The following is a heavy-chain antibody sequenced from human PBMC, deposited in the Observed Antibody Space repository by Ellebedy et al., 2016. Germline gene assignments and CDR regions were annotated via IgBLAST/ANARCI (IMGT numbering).Heavy chain of an antibody. CDR1: GVSITSGGFS. J-gene: IGHJ3*02. CDR2: IYHSGST. D-gene: IGHD2/OR15-2a*01. V-gene: IGHV4-30-2*01. Sequence: SETLSLXCAVSGVSITSGGFSWSWIRQPPGKGLEWIGYIYHSGSTYYSPSLKSRVTISVDRSKNQFSLRLNSVTAADMAVYYCARGFRPGGDAFDIWGQGTKVSVSS. CDR3: ARGFRPGGDAFDI.